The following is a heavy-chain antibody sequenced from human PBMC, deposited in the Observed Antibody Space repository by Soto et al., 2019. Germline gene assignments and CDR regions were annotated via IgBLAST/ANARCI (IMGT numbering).Heavy chain of an antibody. CDR1: GGSTSGGGFY. Sequence: PSETLYLTCPVSGGSTSGGGFYWSCSRKHPGKGLESIAYIYCSGISYYNPSLTRRVYISLDTSRNQFSMNLTSVTAADTAVYCCARNGYTYGMDVWGQGATVTVSS. V-gene: IGHV4-31*03. D-gene: IGHD5-18*01. CDR2: IYCSGIS. J-gene: IGHJ6*02. CDR3: ARNGYTYGMDV.